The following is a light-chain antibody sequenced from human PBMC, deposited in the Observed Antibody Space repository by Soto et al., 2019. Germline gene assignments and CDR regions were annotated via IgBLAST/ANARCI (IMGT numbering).Light chain of an antibody. J-gene: IGKJ4*01. CDR3: QQRSNWPLT. CDR2: DTS. V-gene: IGKV3-11*01. CDR1: QSVSSY. Sequence: EIVLTQSPATLSLSPGERATLSCRASQSVSSYLAWYQQKPGQAPRLLIYDTSNRATGIPARFSGSGSGTGCTLTISSLGPEEFAVYYCQQRSNWPLTFGGGTKVEIK.